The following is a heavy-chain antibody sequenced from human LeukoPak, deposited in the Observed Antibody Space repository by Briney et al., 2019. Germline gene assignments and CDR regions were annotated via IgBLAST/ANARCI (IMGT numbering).Heavy chain of an antibody. CDR3: ARARIAVAGRADAFDT. V-gene: IGHV4-59*01. Sequence: PSETLSLTCTVSGGSISSYYWSWIRQPPGKGLEWIGYIYYSGSTNYNPSLKSRVTISVDTSKNQFSLKLSSVTAADTAVYYCARARIAVAGRADAFDTWGQGTMVTVSS. CDR1: GGSISSYY. CDR2: IYYSGST. D-gene: IGHD6-19*01. J-gene: IGHJ3*02.